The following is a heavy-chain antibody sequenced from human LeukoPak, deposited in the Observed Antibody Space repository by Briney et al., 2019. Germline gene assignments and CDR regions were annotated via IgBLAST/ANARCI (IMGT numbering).Heavy chain of an antibody. CDR1: GFPFSSYW. J-gene: IGHJ4*02. CDR2: IKQDASRE. Sequence: GGSLSLSCAASGFPFSSYWMHWVRQAPGKGLEWVANIKQDASREHYVDSVKGRFTISRDNAKNSLSLQMNSLRAEDTAVYYCARDVSATGGIDSWGRGTLVTVSS. V-gene: IGHV3-7*01. D-gene: IGHD1-14*01. CDR3: ARDVSATGGIDS.